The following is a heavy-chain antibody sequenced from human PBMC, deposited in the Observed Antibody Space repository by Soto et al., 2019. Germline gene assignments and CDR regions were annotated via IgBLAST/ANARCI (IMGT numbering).Heavy chain of an antibody. D-gene: IGHD2-15*01. J-gene: IGHJ4*02. CDR2: IYYSGST. Sequence: LSLTCTVSGGSISSGDYYWSWIRQPPGKGLEWIGYIYYSGSTYYNPSLKSRVTISVDTSKNQFSLKLSSVTAADTAVYYCAREGKVVVAAPNYYYFDYWGQGTLVTVS. CDR1: GGSISSGDYY. CDR3: AREGKVVVAAPNYYYFDY. V-gene: IGHV4-30-4*01.